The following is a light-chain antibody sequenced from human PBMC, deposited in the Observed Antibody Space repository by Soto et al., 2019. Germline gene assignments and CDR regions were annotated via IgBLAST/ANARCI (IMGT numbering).Light chain of an antibody. CDR2: AAS. CDR3: QQSYGIPPFS. Sequence: DIQMTQSRSCLSACVGDRVTITCRASLSISSSLNWYQQKPGKAPKLLIYAASSLQSGVPSRFSGSGSGTDFTLTISNLQPEDFATYYCQQSYGIPPFSFGQGTRLEIK. V-gene: IGKV1-39*01. J-gene: IGKJ5*01. CDR1: LSISSS.